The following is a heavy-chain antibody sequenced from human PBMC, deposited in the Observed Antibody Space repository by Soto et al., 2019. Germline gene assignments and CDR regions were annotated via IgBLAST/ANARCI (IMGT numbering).Heavy chain of an antibody. CDR3: VRDDFWSGYYTLVH. V-gene: IGHV1-18*04. J-gene: IGHJ4*02. CDR1: GYTFTSYG. Sequence: ASVNVSCKASGYTFTSYGISWVRQAPGQGLEWMGWISAYNGNTNYAQKLQGRVTMTTDTSTSTAYMELRSLRSDDTAVYYCVRDDFWSGYYTLVHWGQGTLVTVSS. CDR2: ISAYNGNT. D-gene: IGHD3-3*01.